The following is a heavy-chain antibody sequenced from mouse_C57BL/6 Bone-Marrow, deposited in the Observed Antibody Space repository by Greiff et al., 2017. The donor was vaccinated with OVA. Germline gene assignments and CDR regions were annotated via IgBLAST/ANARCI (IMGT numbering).Heavy chain of an antibody. CDR3: ARAYYSNYIWFAY. D-gene: IGHD2-5*01. Sequence: VQLQQSGAELARPGASVKLSCKASGYTFTSYGISWVKQRTGQGLEWIGEIYPRSGNTYYNEKFKGKATLTADKSSSTAYMELRSLTSEDSAVYFCARAYYSNYIWFAYWGQGTLVTVSA. V-gene: IGHV1-81*01. CDR2: IYPRSGNT. J-gene: IGHJ3*01. CDR1: GYTFTSYG.